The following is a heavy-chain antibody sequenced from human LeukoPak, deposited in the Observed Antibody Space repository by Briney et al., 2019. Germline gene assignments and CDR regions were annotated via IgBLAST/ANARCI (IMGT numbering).Heavy chain of an antibody. CDR1: GGSISSYH. D-gene: IGHD6-19*01. CDR3: ASTRRAAVAGRFDS. V-gene: IGHV4-4*09. J-gene: IGHJ4*02. CDR2: IYHSGNT. Sequence: PSETLSLTCTVSGGSISSYHWSWIRQSPGKGLEWIGYIYHSGNTNYSPSLESRVTMSVDESKNQFSLRVHFVSAADTAVYYCASTRRAAVAGRFDSWGQGTLVTVSS.